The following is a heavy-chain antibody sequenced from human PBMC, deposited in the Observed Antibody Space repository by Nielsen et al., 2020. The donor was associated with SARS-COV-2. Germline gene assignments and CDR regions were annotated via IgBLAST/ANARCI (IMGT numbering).Heavy chain of an antibody. CDR1: GFTFSSYW. V-gene: IGHV3-7*03. Sequence: GGSLRLSCAASGFTFSSYWMSWVRQAPGKGLEWVANIKQDGSEKYYVDSVKGRFTISRDNAKNSLYLQMNSLRAEDTAVYYCTRVNPSSGSWFDAFDIWGQGTLVTVSS. CDR3: TRVNPSSGSWFDAFDI. J-gene: IGHJ3*02. D-gene: IGHD6-25*01. CDR2: IKQDGSEK.